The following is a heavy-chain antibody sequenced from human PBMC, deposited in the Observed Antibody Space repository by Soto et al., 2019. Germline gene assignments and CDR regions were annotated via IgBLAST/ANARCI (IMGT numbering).Heavy chain of an antibody. J-gene: IGHJ4*02. CDR1: VGSITNDANY. Sequence: TLSPTSTFSVGSITNDANYWTWIPQDPGKGLEWIGYIYHSGSTYYNPSLQSRVTMSVDTSKNHFSQKMRSVTAAATAVYFGGRIRGGADGNFDYWGRGTRVTASS. CDR3: GRIRGGADGNFDY. D-gene: IGHD3-10*01. CDR2: IYHSGST. V-gene: IGHV4-31*03.